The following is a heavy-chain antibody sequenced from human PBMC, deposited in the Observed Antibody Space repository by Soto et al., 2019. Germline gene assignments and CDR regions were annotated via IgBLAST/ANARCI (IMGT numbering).Heavy chain of an antibody. CDR1: GFTFSSYA. V-gene: IGHV3-23*01. D-gene: IGHD6-19*01. J-gene: IGHJ4*02. Sequence: PGGSLRLSCAASGFTFSSYAMSWVRQAPGKGLEWVSAISGSGGSTYYADSVKGRFTISRDNSKNTLYLQMNSLRAEDTAVYYCAKETTIAVAGTPGDLFDYWGQGTLVTVSS. CDR2: ISGSGGST. CDR3: AKETTIAVAGTPGDLFDY.